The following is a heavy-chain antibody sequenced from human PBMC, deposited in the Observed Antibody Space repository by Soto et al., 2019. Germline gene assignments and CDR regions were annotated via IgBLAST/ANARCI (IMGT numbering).Heavy chain of an antibody. V-gene: IGHV1-2*02. CDR1: GYRFTGYV. D-gene: IGHD3-22*01. CDR2: INPKSGAT. CDR3: VYYCARQIYDSDTGPNFQYYFDS. J-gene: IGHJ4*02. Sequence: ASVKVSCKASGYRFTGYVLHLLLQAPVQVLQWMGWINPKSGATDYAQKFQGRVTMTREMSTNTAYLELSGLRSDDTADDTAVYYCARQIYDSDTGPNFQYYFDSWGQGTPVTVSS.